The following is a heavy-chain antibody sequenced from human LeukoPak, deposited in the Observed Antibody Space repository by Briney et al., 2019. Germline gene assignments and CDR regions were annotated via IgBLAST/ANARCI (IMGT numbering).Heavy chain of an antibody. CDR3: ARARGYYYFDY. J-gene: IGHJ4*02. CDR1: GFTFSSYW. CDR2: IKQDGSEK. D-gene: IGHD1-1*01. V-gene: IGHV3-7*01. Sequence: GGSLRLSCAASGFTFSSYWMSWVCQAQGKGLGWVANIKQDGSEKYYVDSVKGRFTISRDNAKNSLYLQMNTLRAEDTAVYYCARARGYYYFDYWGQGTLVTVSS.